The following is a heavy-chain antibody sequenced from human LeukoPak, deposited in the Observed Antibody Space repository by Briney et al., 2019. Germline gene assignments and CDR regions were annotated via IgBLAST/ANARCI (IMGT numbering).Heavy chain of an antibody. CDR1: GFTFDDYG. Sequence: GGSLRLSCAASGFTFDDYGMRWVRQAPGKGLEWVSGINWNGGSTGYADSVKGRFTISRDNAKNSLYLQMNSLRAEDTALYYCARGNYGANFDYWGQGTLVTVSS. J-gene: IGHJ4*02. CDR2: INWNGGST. CDR3: ARGNYGANFDY. D-gene: IGHD1-7*01. V-gene: IGHV3-20*04.